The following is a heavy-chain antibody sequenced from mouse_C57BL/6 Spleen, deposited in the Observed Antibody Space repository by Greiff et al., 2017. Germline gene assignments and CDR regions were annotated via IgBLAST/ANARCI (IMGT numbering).Heavy chain of an antibody. CDR3: ANYYGSRFAY. V-gene: IGHV1-50*01. J-gene: IGHJ3*01. CDR2: IDPSDSYT. D-gene: IGHD1-1*01. Sequence: QVQLKQSGAELVKPGASVKLSCKASGYTFTSYWMQWVKQRPGQGLEWIGEIDPSDSYTNYNQKFKGKATLTVDTSSSTAYMQLSSLTSEDSAVYYCANYYGSRFAYWGQGTLVTVSA. CDR1: GYTFTSYW.